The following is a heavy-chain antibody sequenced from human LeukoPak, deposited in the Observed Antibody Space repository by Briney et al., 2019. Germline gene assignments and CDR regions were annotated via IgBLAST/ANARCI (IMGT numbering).Heavy chain of an antibody. V-gene: IGHV6-1*01. CDR2: TYYRSKWHN. CDR3: ARVRVAPGPHNNWFDP. Sequence: SQTLSLTCAISGDSVSSNSAVWNWIRESPSRGLEGLGSTYYRSKWHNEYAESVKSRISINPDTSKNQFSLKLTSVTAADTAVYYCARVRVAPGPHNNWFDPWGQGTLVTVSS. J-gene: IGHJ5*02. CDR1: GDSVSSNSAV. D-gene: IGHD5-12*01.